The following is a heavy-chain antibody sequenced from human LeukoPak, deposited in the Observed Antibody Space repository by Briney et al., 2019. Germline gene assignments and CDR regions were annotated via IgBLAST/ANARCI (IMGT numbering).Heavy chain of an antibody. J-gene: IGHJ4*02. Sequence: GASVKVSCKASGYTFTTYGISWVRQAPGQGLEWMGWINTYNGNANSAQKFQDRVTMTRDTSTSTAYMDLRRLRSDDTAVYYCARDCNSGNCYSDSWGQGTLVTVPS. CDR1: GYTFTTYG. V-gene: IGHV1-18*01. D-gene: IGHD2/OR15-2a*01. CDR2: INTYNGNA. CDR3: ARDCNSGNCYSDS.